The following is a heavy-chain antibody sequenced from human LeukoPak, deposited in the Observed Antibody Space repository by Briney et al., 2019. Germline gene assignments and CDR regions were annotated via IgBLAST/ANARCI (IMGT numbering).Heavy chain of an antibody. J-gene: IGHJ4*02. V-gene: IGHV4-59*01. D-gene: IGHD3-3*01. CDR3: ARGVFGVVIIGDYFALDY. CDR1: GGSISSYY. CDR2: IYYSGST. Sequence: SETLSLTCTVSGGSISSYYWSWIRQHPGKGLEWIGYIYYSGSTNYNPSLKSRVTISVDTSKNQFSLKLSSVTAADAAVYYCARGVFGVVIIGDYFALDYWGQGTLVTVSS.